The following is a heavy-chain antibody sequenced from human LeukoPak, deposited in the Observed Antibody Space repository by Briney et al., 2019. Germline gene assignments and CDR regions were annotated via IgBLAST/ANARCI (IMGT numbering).Heavy chain of an antibody. CDR2: IVVGSGNT. Sequence: ASVKVSCKASGFTFTSSAMQWVRQARGQRLEWIGWIVVGSGNTNYAQKFQERVTITRDMSTSTAYMELSSLRSEDTAVYYCARHYPMGEYYFDYWGQGTLVTVSS. J-gene: IGHJ4*02. CDR3: ARHYPMGEYYFDY. V-gene: IGHV1-58*02. D-gene: IGHD1-26*01. CDR1: GFTFTSSA.